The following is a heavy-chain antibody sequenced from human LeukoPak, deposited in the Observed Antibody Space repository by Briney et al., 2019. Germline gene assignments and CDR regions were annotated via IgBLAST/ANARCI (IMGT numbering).Heavy chain of an antibody. CDR1: GGTFSSYA. CDR3: ARDIPAAYYYYGMDV. CDR2: IIPILGIV. Sequence: SVKVSCKASGGTFSSYAISWVRQAPGQGLEWMGRIIPILGIVNYAQKFQGRVTITADKSTSTAYMELSSLRSEDTAVYYCARDIPAAYYYYGMDVWGQGTTVTVSS. V-gene: IGHV1-69*04. D-gene: IGHD2-2*01. J-gene: IGHJ6*02.